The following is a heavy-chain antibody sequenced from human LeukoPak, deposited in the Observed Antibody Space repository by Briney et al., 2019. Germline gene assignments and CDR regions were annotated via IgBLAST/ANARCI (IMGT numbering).Heavy chain of an antibody. J-gene: IGHJ5*02. CDR1: GFTFSSYW. V-gene: IGHV3-7*01. CDR3: ARVVVGYFDWLFNR. D-gene: IGHD3-9*01. Sequence: GGSLRLSCAASGFTFSSYWMSWVRQAPGKGLEWVANIKQDGSEKYYVDSVKGRFTISRDNAKNSLYLQMNSLRAEDTAVYYCARVVVGYFDWLFNRWGQGTLVTVSS. CDR2: IKQDGSEK.